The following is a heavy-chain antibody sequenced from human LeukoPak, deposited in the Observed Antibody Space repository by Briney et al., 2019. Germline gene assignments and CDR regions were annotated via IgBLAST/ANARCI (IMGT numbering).Heavy chain of an antibody. Sequence: PSETLSLTCTVSGGSSSSYYWSWILQPPGKVLEWIGYIYYAGSPKYNPSLKSRVTTSVDTSKNQFSLKLSSVTAADTAVYYCATLTTVVTPSYFDYWGQGTLVTVSS. J-gene: IGHJ4*02. CDR2: IYYAGSP. CDR3: ATLTTVVTPSYFDY. V-gene: IGHV4-59*08. D-gene: IGHD4-23*01. CDR1: GGSSSSYY.